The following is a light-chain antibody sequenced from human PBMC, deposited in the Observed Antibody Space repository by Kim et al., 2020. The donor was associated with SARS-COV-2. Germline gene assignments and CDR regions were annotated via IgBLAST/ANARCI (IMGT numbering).Light chain of an antibody. CDR3: QQSYSNWT. Sequence: SASVGDRVTITCRASQSIISYLNWYQQKPGKAPNLLIYAASSLQSGVPSRFSGSGSGTDFTLTISSLQPEDFATYYCQQSYSNWTFGQGTKVDIK. V-gene: IGKV1-39*01. CDR2: AAS. CDR1: QSIISY. J-gene: IGKJ1*01.